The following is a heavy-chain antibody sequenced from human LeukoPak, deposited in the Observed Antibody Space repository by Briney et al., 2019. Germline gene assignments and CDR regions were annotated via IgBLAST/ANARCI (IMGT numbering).Heavy chain of an antibody. CDR3: AKLYGDYEEVGYYYYMDV. D-gene: IGHD4-17*01. CDR1: GFTFSSYG. V-gene: IGHV3-30*02. Sequence: GGSLRLSCAASGFTFSSYGMHWVRQAPGKGLEWVAFIRYDGSNKYYADSVKGRFTISRDNSKNTLYLQMNSLRAEDTAVYYCAKLYGDYEEVGYYYYMDVWGKGTTVTISS. J-gene: IGHJ6*03. CDR2: IRYDGSNK.